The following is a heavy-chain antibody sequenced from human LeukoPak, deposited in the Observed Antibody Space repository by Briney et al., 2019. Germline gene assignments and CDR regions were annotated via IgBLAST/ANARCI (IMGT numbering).Heavy chain of an antibody. D-gene: IGHD4-17*01. CDR1: GFTFNSYV. J-gene: IGHJ4*02. V-gene: IGHV3-23*01. CDR3: ATVIYGDHDPFHY. Sequence: GGSLRLSCAASGFTFNSYVMIWVRQAPGKGLEWVSGISGSGGGTYYADSVQGRFTISRDNSKNTLYLEMNSLRADDTAFYYCATVIYGDHDPFHYWGQGTLVTVSS. CDR2: ISGSGGGT.